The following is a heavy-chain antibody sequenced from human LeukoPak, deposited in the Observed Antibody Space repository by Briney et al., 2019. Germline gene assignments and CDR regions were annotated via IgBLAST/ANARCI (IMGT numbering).Heavy chain of an antibody. J-gene: IGHJ4*02. V-gene: IGHV3-11*01. Sequence: GGSLRLSCAASGFTFSDYYMTWIRQAPGQGLEWISYVSGSDENKYYAGSVRGRFAISRENAEKTLFLQMSNVRAEDTVVYYCARAGLGGHYIDYWGQGTLVTVPS. CDR1: GFTFSDYY. D-gene: IGHD2-15*01. CDR2: VSGSDENK. CDR3: ARAGLGGHYIDY.